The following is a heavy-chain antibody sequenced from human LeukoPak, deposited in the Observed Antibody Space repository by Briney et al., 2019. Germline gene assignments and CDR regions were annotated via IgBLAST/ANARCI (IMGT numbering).Heavy chain of an antibody. V-gene: IGHV3-23*01. J-gene: IGHJ4*02. CDR1: GFTFSSYA. Sequence: GGSLRLSCAASGFTFSSYAMSWVRQAPGRGLEWVSAISGSGSTHYADSVKGRFTISRDNSKNTLYLQMNSLRDEDTAVYYCARDPSDGTKAFDDWGQGTLVTVSS. CDR2: ISGSGST. CDR3: ARDPSDGTKAFDD.